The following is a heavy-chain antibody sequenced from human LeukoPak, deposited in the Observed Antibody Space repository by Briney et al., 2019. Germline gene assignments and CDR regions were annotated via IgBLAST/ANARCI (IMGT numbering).Heavy chain of an antibody. CDR1: GGSITSNHYY. CDR2: ISYGGST. CDR3: ATSPGADYGGDHWFDP. D-gene: IGHD4-23*01. Sequence: PSETLSLTCTVSGGSITSNHYYWGWIRQPPGKELEWIGSISYGGSTHYNPSLKSRVTMSVDTSKNQFSLKLRSVTATDTAVYHCATSPGADYGGDHWFDPRGQGTLVTVSS. J-gene: IGHJ5*02. V-gene: IGHV4-39*01.